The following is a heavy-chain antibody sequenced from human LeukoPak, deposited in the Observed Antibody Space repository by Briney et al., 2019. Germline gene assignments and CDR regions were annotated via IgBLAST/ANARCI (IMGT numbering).Heavy chain of an antibody. J-gene: IGHJ4*02. Sequence: GGSLRLSCAASGFPFSIYTMTWVRQAPGKGLEWVPSISGSSNDIYYADSVEGRFTISRDNAQNSLYLQMNSLRAEDTAVYYCATDYYCSGGSCYPPDWGQGTLVTVSS. D-gene: IGHD2-15*01. CDR2: ISGSSNDI. CDR3: ATDYYCSGGSCYPPD. V-gene: IGHV3-21*01. CDR1: GFPFSIYT.